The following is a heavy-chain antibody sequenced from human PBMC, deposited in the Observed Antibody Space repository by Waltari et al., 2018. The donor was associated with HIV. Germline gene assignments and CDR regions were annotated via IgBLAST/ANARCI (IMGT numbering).Heavy chain of an antibody. V-gene: IGHV3-7*01. CDR3: ALGGFNPPGREYWSGYAES. D-gene: IGHD3-3*01. CDR2: INQDGNMP. J-gene: IGHJ4*02. CDR1: GFTFSNYW. Sequence: EVQLVQSGGGLVQPGGSLTLSCAASGFTFSNYWMAWVRQAPGKGLQWVSNINQDGNMPHYTGSVKGRFTITRHNPNNTLYLRIDNLGVDDTAFYYCALGGFNPPGREYWSGYAESWGQGVLVVVSS.